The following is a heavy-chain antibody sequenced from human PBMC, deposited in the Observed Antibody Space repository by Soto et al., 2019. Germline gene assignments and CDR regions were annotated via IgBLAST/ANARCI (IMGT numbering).Heavy chain of an antibody. Sequence: ASVKVSCKASGYTFTSYGISWVRQAPGQGLEWMGWISAYNGNTNYAQKLQGRVTMTTDTSTSTAYMELRSLRSDDTAVYYCARGVGQYYDILTGEDDAFDIWGQGTMVTVSS. J-gene: IGHJ3*02. D-gene: IGHD3-9*01. CDR3: ARGVGQYYDILTGEDDAFDI. CDR1: GYTFTSYG. V-gene: IGHV1-18*01. CDR2: ISAYNGNT.